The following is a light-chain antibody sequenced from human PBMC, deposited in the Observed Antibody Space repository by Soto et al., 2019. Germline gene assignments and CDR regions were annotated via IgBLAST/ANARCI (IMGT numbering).Light chain of an antibody. J-gene: IGLJ1*01. CDR1: SSNIGAGYD. CDR3: QSYDSSLSGLYV. Sequence: QSVLTQPPSVSGAPGQRVTISCTGSSSNIGAGYDVHWYQHLPGTAPKLLIYGNSNRPSGVLDRFSGSKSGTSASLAITGLQAEDEADYYCQSYDSSLSGLYVFGSGTKLTVL. CDR2: GNS. V-gene: IGLV1-40*01.